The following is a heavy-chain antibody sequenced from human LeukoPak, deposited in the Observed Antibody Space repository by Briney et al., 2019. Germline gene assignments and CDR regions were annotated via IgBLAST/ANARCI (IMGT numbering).Heavy chain of an antibody. D-gene: IGHD5-18*01. CDR3: ARDGSGYSYGKRVYFDY. CDR2: INWNGGST. CDR1: GFTFDDYG. Sequence: GGSLRLSCAASGFTFDDYGMSWVRQAPGKGLEWVSGINWNGGSTGYADSVKGRFTISRDNAKNSLYLQMNSLRAEDTALYYCARDGSGYSYGKRVYFDYWGQGTLVTVSS. J-gene: IGHJ4*02. V-gene: IGHV3-20*04.